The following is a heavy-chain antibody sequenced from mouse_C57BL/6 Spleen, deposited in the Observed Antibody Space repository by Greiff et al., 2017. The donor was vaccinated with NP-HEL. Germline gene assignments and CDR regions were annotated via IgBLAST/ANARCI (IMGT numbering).Heavy chain of an antibody. Sequence: EVQLVESGGGLVKPGGSLKLSCAASGFTFSSYAMSWVRQTPEKRLEWVATISDGGSYTYYPDNVKGRFTISRDNAKNNLYLQMSHLKSEDTAMYYCARPYYGSSYYHWYFDVWGTGTTVTVSS. J-gene: IGHJ1*03. CDR2: ISDGGSYT. D-gene: IGHD1-1*01. CDR3: ARPYYGSSYYHWYFDV. V-gene: IGHV5-4*01. CDR1: GFTFSSYA.